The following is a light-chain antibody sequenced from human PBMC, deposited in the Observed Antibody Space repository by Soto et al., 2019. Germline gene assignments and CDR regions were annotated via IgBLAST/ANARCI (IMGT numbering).Light chain of an antibody. CDR2: GAS. V-gene: IGKV3-15*01. CDR3: QQYNNWPFT. Sequence: EIVMTQSPATLSVSPGERATLSCSASQSVSSNLAWYQQKPGQAPRLLIYGASTRATGIPARFSGSGSGTDVTLTISSLQSADFAVYDCQQYNNWPFTVGPGTKVDIK. CDR1: QSVSSN. J-gene: IGKJ3*01.